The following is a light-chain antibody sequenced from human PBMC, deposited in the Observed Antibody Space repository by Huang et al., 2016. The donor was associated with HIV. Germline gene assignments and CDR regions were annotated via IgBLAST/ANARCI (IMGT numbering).Light chain of an antibody. CDR3: QQYHSFLVT. CDR2: AAS. Sequence: DIQMTQSPSSLSASVGDRVTIACRASQGISNSLAWYQQKPGKAPNLLLYAASRLQSGVPSRFSGVGSGTDYTLTINGLQPEDFATYYCQQYHSFLVTFGQGTKVEV. J-gene: IGKJ1*01. CDR1: QGISNS. V-gene: IGKV1-NL1*01.